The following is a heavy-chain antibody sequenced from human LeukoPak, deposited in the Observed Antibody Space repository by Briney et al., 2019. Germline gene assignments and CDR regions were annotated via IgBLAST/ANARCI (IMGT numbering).Heavy chain of an antibody. V-gene: IGHV3-30-3*01. CDR1: GFTFSSYA. J-gene: IGHJ4*02. D-gene: IGHD6-19*01. CDR3: ARDGVSRIAVALWRPGPCGD. Sequence: PGGSLRLSCAAFGFTFSSYAMHWVRQAPGKGLEWVAVISYDGSNKYYADSVKGRFTISRDNSKNTLYLQMNSLRAEDTAVYYCARDGVSRIAVALWRPGPCGDWGQGTLVTVSS. CDR2: ISYDGSNK.